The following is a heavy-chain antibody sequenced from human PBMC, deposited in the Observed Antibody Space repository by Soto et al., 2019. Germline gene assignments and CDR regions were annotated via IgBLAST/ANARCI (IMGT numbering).Heavy chain of an antibody. CDR3: VKVRPYGGNSDHRHGMDV. J-gene: IGHJ6*02. Sequence: QVQLVESGGGVVQPGRSLRLSCAASGFTFSSYGMHWVRQAPGKGLEWVAAISYDGSNKWYVDSMRGRFTISRDNSKSTVDLQMNSLRAEDTAVYYCVKVRPYGGNSDHRHGMDVWGQGTTVTVSS. D-gene: IGHD4-17*01. V-gene: IGHV3-30*18. CDR1: GFTFSSYG. CDR2: ISYDGSNK.